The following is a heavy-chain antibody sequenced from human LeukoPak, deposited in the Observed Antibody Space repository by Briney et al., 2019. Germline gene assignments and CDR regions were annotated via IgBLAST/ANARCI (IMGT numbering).Heavy chain of an antibody. J-gene: IGHJ2*01. CDR3: VRATSGFDL. D-gene: IGHD1-26*01. V-gene: IGHV3-13*04. CDR1: GFTLSPYG. CDR2: IGPRGDT. Sequence: PGGSLRLSCAASGFTLSPYGMHWVRRATGKGLEWVSAIGPRGDTFYPDSVQGRFTISRENAKNSLYLQMNILRAGDTAGYYCVRATSGFDLWGRGTLVTVSS.